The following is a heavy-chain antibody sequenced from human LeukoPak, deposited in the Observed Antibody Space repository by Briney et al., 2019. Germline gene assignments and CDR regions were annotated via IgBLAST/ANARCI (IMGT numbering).Heavy chain of an antibody. Sequence: SETLPLTCTVSGGSISSYYWSWIRQPPGKGLEWIGYIYYSGSTNYNPSLKSRVTISVDTSKNQFSLKLSSVTAADTAVYYCARGITGTTFDYWGQGTLVTVSS. CDR3: ARGITGTTFDY. D-gene: IGHD1-7*01. J-gene: IGHJ4*02. CDR2: IYYSGST. CDR1: GGSISSYY. V-gene: IGHV4-59*01.